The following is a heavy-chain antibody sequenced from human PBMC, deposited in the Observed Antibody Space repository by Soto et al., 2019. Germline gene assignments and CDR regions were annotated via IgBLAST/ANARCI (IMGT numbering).Heavy chain of an antibody. J-gene: IGHJ3*02. V-gene: IGHV3-33*01. Sequence: VGSLRLSCAASGFTFSSYGMHWVRQAPGKGLEWVAVIWYDGSNKYYADSVKGRFTISRDNSKNTLYLQMNSLRAEDTAVYYCARTGTVEMDTIRNAFDIWGQGTMVTVSS. D-gene: IGHD5-18*01. CDR3: ARTGTVEMDTIRNAFDI. CDR2: IWYDGSNK. CDR1: GFTFSSYG.